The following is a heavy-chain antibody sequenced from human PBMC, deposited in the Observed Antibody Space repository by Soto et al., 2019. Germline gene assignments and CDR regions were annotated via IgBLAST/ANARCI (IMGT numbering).Heavy chain of an antibody. Sequence: GGARWESGAASGWTLEHYRVYRVLLAPKKGLRWVGRVKSKTHGGTTDFAAHVKGRFAISRDDSKNVVYLEMNSLKTEDTAIYYRSTYSFNATPTDRFDSWCQGTPVPVSS. D-gene: IGHD2-15*01. CDR1: GWTLEHYR. CDR2: VKSKTHGGTT. V-gene: IGHV3-15*07. CDR3: STYSFNATPTDRFDS. J-gene: IGHJ5*01.